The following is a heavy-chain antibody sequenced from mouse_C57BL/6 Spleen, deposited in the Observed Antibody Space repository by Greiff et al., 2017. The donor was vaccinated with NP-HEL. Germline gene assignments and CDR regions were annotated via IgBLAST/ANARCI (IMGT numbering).Heavy chain of an antibody. J-gene: IGHJ4*01. CDR3: ARSPRDGYYAMDY. Sequence: VQLQQSGPELVKPGASVKIPCKASGYTFTDYNMDWVKQSHGKSLEWIGDINPNNGGTIYNQKFKGKATLTVDKSSSTAYMELRSLTSEDTAVYYCARSPRDGYYAMDYWGQGTSVTVSS. CDR1: GYTFTDYN. V-gene: IGHV1-18*01. D-gene: IGHD3-1*01. CDR2: INPNNGGT.